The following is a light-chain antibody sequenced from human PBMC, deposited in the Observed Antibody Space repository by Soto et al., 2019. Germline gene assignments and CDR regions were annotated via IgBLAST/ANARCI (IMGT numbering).Light chain of an antibody. Sequence: EIVLTQSPATLSLSPGERATLSCRASQTIRTDLAWYQQKPGQGPRLLIYDASNRATGIPARFSGSGSGTDFTLTISSLEPEDFALYSCQQRSNWPPEYTFGQGTRLEIK. CDR1: QTIRTD. V-gene: IGKV3-11*01. CDR3: QQRSNWPPEYT. J-gene: IGKJ2*01. CDR2: DAS.